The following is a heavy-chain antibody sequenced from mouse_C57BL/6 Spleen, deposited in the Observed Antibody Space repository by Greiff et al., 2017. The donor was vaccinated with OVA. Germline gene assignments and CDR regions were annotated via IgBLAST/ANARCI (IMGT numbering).Heavy chain of an antibody. J-gene: IGHJ4*01. CDR1: GYTFTSYW. Sequence: QVQLKQPGAELVMPGASVKLSCKASGYTFTSYWMHWVKQRPGQGLEWIGEIDPSDSYTDYNQKFKGKSTLTVDKSSSTAYMQLSSLTSEDSAVYDCARGKNDGYPLYAMNYWGQGTSVTVSS. CDR3: ARGKNDGYPLYAMNY. D-gene: IGHD2-3*01. V-gene: IGHV1-69*01. CDR2: IDPSDSYT.